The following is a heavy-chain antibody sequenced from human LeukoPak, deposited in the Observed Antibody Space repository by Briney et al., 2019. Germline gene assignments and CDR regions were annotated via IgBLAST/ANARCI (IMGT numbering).Heavy chain of an antibody. V-gene: IGHV5-51*01. J-gene: IGHJ3*02. CDR3: ARPTLTGYSNDAFDI. CDR1: GYSFTSYW. CDR2: IYPGDSDT. D-gene: IGHD3-9*01. Sequence: GESLKISCKGSGYSFTSYWIGWVRQMPGKGLEWMGIIYPGDSDTRYSPSFQGQVTISADKSISTAYLQWSSLKASDTAMYYCARPTLTGYSNDAFDIWGQGTMVTVSS.